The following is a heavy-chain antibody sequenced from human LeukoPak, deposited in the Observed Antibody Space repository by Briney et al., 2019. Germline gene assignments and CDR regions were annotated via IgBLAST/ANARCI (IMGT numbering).Heavy chain of an antibody. CDR2: INHSGST. CDR3: ARLITMVRGVITLFDY. V-gene: IGHV4-39*07. CDR1: GGSISSSSYY. J-gene: IGHJ4*02. Sequence: PSETLSLTCTVSGGSISSSSYYWGWIRQPPGKGLEWIGEINHSGSTNYNPSLKSRVTISVDTSKNQFSLKLSSVTAADTAVYYCARLITMVRGVITLFDYWGQGTLVTVSS. D-gene: IGHD3-10*01.